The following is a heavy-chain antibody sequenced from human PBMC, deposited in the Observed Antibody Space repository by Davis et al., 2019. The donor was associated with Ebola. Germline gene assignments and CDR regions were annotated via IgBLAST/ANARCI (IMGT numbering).Heavy chain of an antibody. Sequence: SVKVSCKASGGTFSSYAISWVRQAPGQGLEWMGRIIPILGIANYAQKFQGRVTITADKSTSTAYMELRSLRSDDTAVYYCARDEVVAPPDYWGQGTLVTVSS. J-gene: IGHJ4*02. V-gene: IGHV1-69*04. CDR1: GGTFSSYA. CDR3: ARDEVVAPPDY. CDR2: IIPILGIA. D-gene: IGHD2-15*01.